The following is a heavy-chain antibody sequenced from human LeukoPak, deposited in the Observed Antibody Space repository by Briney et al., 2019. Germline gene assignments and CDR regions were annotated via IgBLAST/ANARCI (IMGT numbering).Heavy chain of an antibody. D-gene: IGHD2-2*01. CDR2: VIPISGTT. Sequence: ASVKVSCKASGCSFSSYPIAWVRQAPGQGLEWLGAVIPISGTTHYAQKLQGRVSITVDDSTTTVYMQLSGLRSDDTAVYFCARLAVVPAAMSPDYWGQGTLVSVSS. CDR3: ARLAVVPAAMSPDY. CDR1: GCSFSSYP. J-gene: IGHJ4*02. V-gene: IGHV1-69*13.